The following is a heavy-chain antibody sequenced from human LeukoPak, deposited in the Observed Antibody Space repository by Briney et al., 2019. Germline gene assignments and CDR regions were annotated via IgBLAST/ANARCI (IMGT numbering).Heavy chain of an antibody. Sequence: PSETLSLTCAVSGFSITSGHYWGWVRQPPGKGLEWIGNRNHRENAYYNPSLRGRLTIFVDSSKNQFSLKLNSVTAADTAVYFCARVAYDFWSGTPTFYYMDVWGSGTAVTVSS. CDR3: ARVAYDFWSGTPTFYYMDV. D-gene: IGHD3-3*01. V-gene: IGHV4-38-2*01. J-gene: IGHJ6*03. CDR2: RNHRENA. CDR1: GFSITSGHY.